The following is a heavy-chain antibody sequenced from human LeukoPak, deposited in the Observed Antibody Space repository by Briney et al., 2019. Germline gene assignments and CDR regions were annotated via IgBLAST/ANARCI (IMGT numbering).Heavy chain of an antibody. J-gene: IGHJ4*02. CDR2: ISGSGGST. CDR3: ATTIGGYNYGPSFDY. D-gene: IGHD5-18*01. V-gene: IGHV3-23*01. CDR1: GFTFSSYA. Sequence: GGSLRLSCAASGFTFSSYAMNWVRQAPGKGLEWVSVISGSGGSTHYADSVKGRFTIFRDNSKNTLYLQMNSLRAEDTAVYYCATTIGGYNYGPSFDYWGQGTLVTVSS.